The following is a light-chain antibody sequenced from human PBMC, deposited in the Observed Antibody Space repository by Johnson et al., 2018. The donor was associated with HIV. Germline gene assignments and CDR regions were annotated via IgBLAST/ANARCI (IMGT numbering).Light chain of an antibody. V-gene: IGLV1-51*01. CDR3: GTWDSSLSAFYV. CDR2: DNN. CDR1: SSNIGNNY. J-gene: IGLJ1*01. Sequence: QSVLTQPPSVSAAPGQKVNISCSGSSSNIGNNYVSWYQQFPGTAPKLLIYDNNKRPSGIPDRFSGSKSGTSATLGITGLQTGDEADYYCGTWDSSLSAFYVFGTGTKVTVL.